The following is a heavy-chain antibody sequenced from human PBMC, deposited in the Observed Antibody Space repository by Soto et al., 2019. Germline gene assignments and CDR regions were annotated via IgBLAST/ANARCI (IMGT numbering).Heavy chain of an antibody. CDR2: ISSSGSTI. J-gene: IGHJ4*02. V-gene: IGHV3-48*03. CDR1: GFTFSSYE. CDR3: ARLSGTYGRRHYFDY. Sequence: GGSLRLSCAASGFTFSSYEMTWVRQVAGKGLELVSYISSSGSTIHYADSVRGRFTIYRDNARSSLYLEMNSLRPEDTAVYYCARLSGTYGRRHYFDYWGQGXLVTVSS. D-gene: IGHD3-16*01.